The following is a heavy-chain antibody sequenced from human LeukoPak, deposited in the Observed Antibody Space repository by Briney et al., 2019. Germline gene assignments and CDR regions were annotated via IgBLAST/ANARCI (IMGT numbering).Heavy chain of an antibody. CDR1: GYTFTNYW. Sequence: GESLKISRKGFGYTFTNYWIGWVRQMPGKGLEWMGIIFPGCFDTRYSPSFQGQVTITADKSIGTAYLQLSSLKAPDSAMYYCARRHLSGGDPYYFDYWGQGTLVSVSS. J-gene: IGHJ4*02. CDR3: ARRHLSGGDPYYFDY. CDR2: IFPGCFDT. V-gene: IGHV5-51*01. D-gene: IGHD2-21*01.